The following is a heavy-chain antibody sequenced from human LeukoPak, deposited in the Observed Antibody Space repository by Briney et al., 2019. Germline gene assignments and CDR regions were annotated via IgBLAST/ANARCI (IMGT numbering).Heavy chain of an antibody. Sequence: SETLSLTCTVSGGSISSRNCFWGWIRQPPGKGLEWIGSVDNSGSTYYNPSLKSRVTISIDTSKNQFSLNLSSVTAADTAVYYCARDIAISWFFLWXQGTLVTVSS. CDR1: GGSISSRNCF. D-gene: IGHD6-13*01. J-gene: IGHJ4*02. CDR3: ARDIAISWFFL. CDR2: VDNSGST. V-gene: IGHV4-39*07.